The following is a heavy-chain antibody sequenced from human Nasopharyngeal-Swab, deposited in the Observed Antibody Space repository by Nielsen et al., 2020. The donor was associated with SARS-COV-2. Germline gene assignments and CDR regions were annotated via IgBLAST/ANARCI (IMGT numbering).Heavy chain of an antibody. J-gene: IGHJ3*02. V-gene: IGHV3-21*01. Sequence: GESLKTSCAASGFTFSSYSMNWVRQAPGKGLEWVSSISSSSSYIYYADSVKGRFTISRDNAKNSLYLQMNSLRAEDTAVYYCARGKAFDIWGQGTMVTVSS. CDR1: GFTFSSYS. CDR3: ARGKAFDI. CDR2: ISSSSSYI.